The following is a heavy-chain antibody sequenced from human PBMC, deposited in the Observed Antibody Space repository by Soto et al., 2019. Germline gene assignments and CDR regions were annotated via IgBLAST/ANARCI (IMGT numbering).Heavy chain of an antibody. CDR3: ARRRSSTWPDYFDH. V-gene: IGHV3-66*04. CDR1: GFSVGGIY. CDR2: IYSDGTT. J-gene: IGHJ4*02. Sequence: EVQLVESGGGLVQPGGSLRLSCAASGFSVGGIYMSWVRQAAGKGLEWVSVIYSDGTTYYADSVKGRFTISRDNSKNTLYLRMNSLRADDMAVYYCARRRSSTWPDYFDHWGQGTQVTVSS. D-gene: IGHD6-13*01.